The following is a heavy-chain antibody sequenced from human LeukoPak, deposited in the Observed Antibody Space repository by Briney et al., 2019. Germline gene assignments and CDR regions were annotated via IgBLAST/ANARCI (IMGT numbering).Heavy chain of an antibody. V-gene: IGHV3-7*01. CDR3: ARFGLRFLEWLPHPGIFDY. Sequence: PGGSLRLSCAASGFTFSSYWMSWVRQAPGKGLEWVANIKQDGSEKYYVDSVKGRFTISRDNAKNSLYLQMNSLRAEDTAVYYCARFGLRFLEWLPHPGIFDYWGQGTLVTVSS. J-gene: IGHJ4*02. D-gene: IGHD3-3*01. CDR1: GFTFSSYW. CDR2: IKQDGSEK.